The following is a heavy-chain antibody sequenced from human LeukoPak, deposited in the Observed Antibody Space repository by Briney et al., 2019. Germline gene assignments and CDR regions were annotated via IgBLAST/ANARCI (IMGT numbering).Heavy chain of an antibody. CDR1: GFTFGGFA. Sequence: GGSLRLSCAASGFTFGGFAMTWVRQALGKGLEWVSVISGSGDTTYYSDAVRGRFTISRDTSKNTLYLQMNSLRVEDTAVYYCAKLTMSMRGAFDYWGQGTLVTVSS. D-gene: IGHD3-3*01. V-gene: IGHV3-23*01. CDR3: AKLTMSMRGAFDY. CDR2: ISGSGDTT. J-gene: IGHJ4*02.